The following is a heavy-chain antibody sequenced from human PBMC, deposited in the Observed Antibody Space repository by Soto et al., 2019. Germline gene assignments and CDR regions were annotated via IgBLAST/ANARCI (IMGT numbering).Heavy chain of an antibody. CDR1: GGSISSYY. Sequence: PSETLSLTCTVSGGSISSYYWSWIRQPPGKGLEWIGYIYYSGSTNYNPSLKSRVTISVDTSKNQFSLKLSSVTAADTAVYYCARDLSGYYDDYYYYGMDVWGQATTVTVSS. V-gene: IGHV4-59*12. J-gene: IGHJ6*02. CDR2: IYYSGST. D-gene: IGHD3-9*01. CDR3: ARDLSGYYDDYYYYGMDV.